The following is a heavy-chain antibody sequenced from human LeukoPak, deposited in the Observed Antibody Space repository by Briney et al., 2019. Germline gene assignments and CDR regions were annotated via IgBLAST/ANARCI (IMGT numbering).Heavy chain of an antibody. CDR2: IIPIFGTA. V-gene: IGHV1-69*13. J-gene: IGHJ4*02. D-gene: IGHD3-3*01. CDR1: GGTFSSYA. CDR3: ARGRLRFLEWFDYFDY. Sequence: SVKVSCKASGGTFSSYAISWVRQAPGQGLEWMGGIIPIFGTANYAQKFQGRVTITADESTSTAYMELSSLRSEDTAVYYCARGRLRFLEWFDYFDYWGQGTLVTVSS.